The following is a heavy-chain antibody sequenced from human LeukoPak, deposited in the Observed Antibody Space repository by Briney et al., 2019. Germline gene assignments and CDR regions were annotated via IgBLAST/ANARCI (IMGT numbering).Heavy chain of an antibody. Sequence: GGSLRLSCAACGLNFTTYDMSWIRQAPGKGLQWVARINPSGGSTHYADSVKGRFLISRDNSDNTLYLQMNSLRVEDTAIYYCASLRRWYEPFDSWGQGTRVTVSS. CDR3: ASLRRWYEPFDS. V-gene: IGHV3-23*01. J-gene: IGHJ4*02. CDR1: GLNFTTYD. CDR2: INPSGGST. D-gene: IGHD4-23*01.